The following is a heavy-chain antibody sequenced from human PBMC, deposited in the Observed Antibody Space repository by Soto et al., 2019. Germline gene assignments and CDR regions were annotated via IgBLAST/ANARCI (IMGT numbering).Heavy chain of an antibody. Sequence: GGSLRGSFAASGFTFRSYGLHWVRQAPGKVLVLVSRICRDGVGTDYADSVKGRFTISRDDAENSLHLQMNSLRVEDTARYYCVRGTSAWRVMDFWGQRTLVTVSS. CDR1: GFTFRSYG. V-gene: IGHV3-74*01. CDR2: ICRDGVGT. D-gene: IGHD6-19*01. CDR3: VRGTSAWRVMDF. J-gene: IGHJ4*02.